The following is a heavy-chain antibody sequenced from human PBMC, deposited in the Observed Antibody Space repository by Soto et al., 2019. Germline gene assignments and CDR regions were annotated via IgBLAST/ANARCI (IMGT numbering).Heavy chain of an antibody. D-gene: IGHD6-13*01. J-gene: IGHJ4*02. CDR3: ARVGSSSWYPDPDY. CDR2: IIPILGIA. CDR1: GYTFTSYG. Sequence: SVKVSCKASGYTFTSYGISWVRQAPGQGLEWMGRIIPILGIANYAQKFQGRVTITADKSTSTAYMELRSLRSDDTAVYYCARVGSSSWYPDPDYWGQGTLVTVSS. V-gene: IGHV1-69*04.